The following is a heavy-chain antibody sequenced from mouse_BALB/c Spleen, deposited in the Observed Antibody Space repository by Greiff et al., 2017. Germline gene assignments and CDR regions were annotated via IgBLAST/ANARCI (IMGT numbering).Heavy chain of an antibody. V-gene: IGHV14-3*02. CDR3: ARRGYPDFFAY. CDR2: IDPANGNT. Sequence: EVQLQESGAELVKPGASVKLSCTASGFNIKDTYMHWVKQRPEQGLEWIGRIDPANGNTKYDPKFQGKATITADTSSNTAYLQLSSLTSEDTAVYYCARRGYPDFFAYWGQGTLVTVSA. D-gene: IGHD2-2*01. J-gene: IGHJ3*01. CDR1: GFNIKDTY.